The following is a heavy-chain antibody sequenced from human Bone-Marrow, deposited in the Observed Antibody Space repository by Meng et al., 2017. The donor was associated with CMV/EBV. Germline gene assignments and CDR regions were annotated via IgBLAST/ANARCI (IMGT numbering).Heavy chain of an antibody. Sequence: GESLKISCTASGFTFGDYAMSWVRQAPGKGLEWLAVISYDGSTEYHADAVRGRFSISRDNSKNTLYVHMNSLRPEDTAIYYCARDVTTLGYSGMDVWGQGTTVTVSS. CDR1: GFTFGDYA. J-gene: IGHJ6*02. V-gene: IGHV3-30*04. D-gene: IGHD4-23*01. CDR3: ARDVTTLGYSGMDV. CDR2: ISYDGSTE.